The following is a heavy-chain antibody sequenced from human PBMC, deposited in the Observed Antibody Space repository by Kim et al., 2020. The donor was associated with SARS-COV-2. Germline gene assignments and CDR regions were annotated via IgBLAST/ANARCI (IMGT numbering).Heavy chain of an antibody. V-gene: IGHV4-59*01. D-gene: IGHD3-16*01. J-gene: IGHJ4*02. CDR1: GGSISSYY. CDR3: ARYHYDYVWGSYDY. Sequence: SETLSLTCTVSGGSISSYYWSWIRQPPGKGLEWIGYIYYSGSTNYNPSLKSRVTISVDTSKNQFSLKLSSVTAADTAVYYCARYHYDYVWGSYDYWGQGTLVTVSS. CDR2: IYYSGST.